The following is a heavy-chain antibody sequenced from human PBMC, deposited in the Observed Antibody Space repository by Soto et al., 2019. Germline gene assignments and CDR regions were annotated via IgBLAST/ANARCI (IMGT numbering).Heavy chain of an antibody. CDR3: AKDPSYYDFWSGPAVNYYGMDV. J-gene: IGHJ6*02. CDR1: GFTFSSYG. Sequence: GGSVRLSCAASGFTFSSYGMHWVRQAPGKGLEWVAVISYDGSNKYYADSVKGRFTISRDNSKNTLYLQMNSLRAEDTAVYYCAKDPSYYDFWSGPAVNYYGMDVWGQGTTVTVSS. V-gene: IGHV3-30*18. CDR2: ISYDGSNK. D-gene: IGHD3-3*01.